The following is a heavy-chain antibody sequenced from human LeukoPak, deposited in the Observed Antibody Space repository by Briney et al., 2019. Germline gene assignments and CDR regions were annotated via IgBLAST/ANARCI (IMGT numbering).Heavy chain of an antibody. V-gene: IGHV1-46*01. CDR3: ARVLGYSVVVAANPPDY. D-gene: IGHD2-15*01. CDR1: GGTFSSYA. CDR2: INPSGGST. J-gene: IGHJ4*02. Sequence: ASVKVSCEASGGTFSSYAISWVRQAPGQGLEWMGIINPSGGSTSYAQKFQGRVTMTRDTSTSTVYMELSSLRSEDTAVYYCARVLGYSVVVAANPPDYWGQGTLVTVSS.